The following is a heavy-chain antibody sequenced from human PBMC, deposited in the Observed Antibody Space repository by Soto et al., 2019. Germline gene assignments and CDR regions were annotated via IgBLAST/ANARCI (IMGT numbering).Heavy chain of an antibody. D-gene: IGHD6-6*01. J-gene: IGHJ4*02. V-gene: IGHV3-48*01. CDR3: ARSYSSSSYRDYIDY. Sequence: PGGSLRLSCAASGFTFSSYSMNLVRQAPGKGLEWVSYISSSSSTIYYADSAKGRFTISRDNAKNSLYLQMNSLRAEDTAVYYCARSYSSSSYRDYIDYRGQGTLVTVSS. CDR2: ISSSSSTI. CDR1: GFTFSSYS.